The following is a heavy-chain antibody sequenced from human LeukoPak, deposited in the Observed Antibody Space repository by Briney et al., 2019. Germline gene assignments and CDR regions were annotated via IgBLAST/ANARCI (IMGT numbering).Heavy chain of an antibody. J-gene: IGHJ4*02. Sequence: SETLSLTCTVSGGSISSGDYYWSWIRQPPGKGLEWIGYIYYSGSTYYNPSLKSRVTISVDTSKNQFSLKLSSVTAADTAVYYCARLPTTVEYYFDYWGQGTLVTVSS. V-gene: IGHV4-30-4*08. CDR3: ARLPTTVEYYFDY. CDR1: GGSISSGDYY. D-gene: IGHD4-23*01. CDR2: IYYSGST.